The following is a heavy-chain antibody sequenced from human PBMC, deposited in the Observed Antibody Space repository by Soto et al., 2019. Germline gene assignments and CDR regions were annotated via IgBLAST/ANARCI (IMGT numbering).Heavy chain of an antibody. CDR2: VNPNSGGT. CDR1: GYTSTDYY. D-gene: IGHD2-15*01. V-gene: IGHV1-2*04. CDR3: AREGAATANYGMDV. J-gene: IGHJ6*02. Sequence: ASVKVSCKASGYTSTDYYIHWVRQAPGQGLEWMGWVNPNSGGTNYAQKFQGWVTMTRDTSISTVYMELSSLKSDDMAVYYCAREGAATANYGMDVWGQ.